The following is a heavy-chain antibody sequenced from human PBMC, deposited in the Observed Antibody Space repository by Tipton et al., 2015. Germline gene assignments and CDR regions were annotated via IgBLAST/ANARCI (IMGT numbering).Heavy chain of an antibody. V-gene: IGHV4-39*01. J-gene: IGHJ4*02. D-gene: IGHD3-22*01. CDR2: LYFSGST. Sequence: TLSLTCTVSGGSISSSSYYWAWIRQPPGKGLEWIGSLYFSGSTYYNPSLKSRVTISIDRFKNQFSLTLSSVTAADTAVYYCASPSLPHDRGDYYFQSWGQGGLVTVSS. CDR3: ASPSLPHDRGDYYFQS. CDR1: GGSISSSSYY.